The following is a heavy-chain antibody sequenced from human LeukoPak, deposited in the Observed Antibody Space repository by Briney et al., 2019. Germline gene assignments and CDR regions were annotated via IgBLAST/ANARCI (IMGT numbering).Heavy chain of an antibody. D-gene: IGHD2-15*01. CDR1: GFTFSDYY. CDR2: ISSSGSTI. V-gene: IGHV3-11*01. J-gene: IGHJ4*02. CDR3: ARDQDMSGSYFDY. Sequence: PGGSLRLSCAASGFTFSDYYMGWIRQAPGKGLEWVSYISSSGSTIYYADSVKGRFTISRDNAKNSLYLQMNSLRAEDTAVYYCARDQDMSGSYFDYWGQGTLVTVSS.